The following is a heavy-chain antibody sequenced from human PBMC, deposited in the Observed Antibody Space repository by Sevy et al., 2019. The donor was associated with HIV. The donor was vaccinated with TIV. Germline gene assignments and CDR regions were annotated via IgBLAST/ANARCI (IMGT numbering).Heavy chain of an antibody. CDR1: GFTFSSYD. CDR3: ARARGTDDDAFDI. D-gene: IGHD3-16*01. CDR2: MGTAGDT. Sequence: GGSLRLSCAASGFTFSSYDMHWVRQATGKGLEWVSAMGTAGDTYYPGSVKGRFTISRENAKNSLYLQMNSLRAGDTAVYYCARARGTDDDAFDIWGQGTMVTVSS. J-gene: IGHJ3*02. V-gene: IGHV3-13*01.